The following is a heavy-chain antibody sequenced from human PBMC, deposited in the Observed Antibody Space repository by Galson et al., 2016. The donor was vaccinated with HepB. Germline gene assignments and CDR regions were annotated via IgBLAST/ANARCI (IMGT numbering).Heavy chain of an antibody. CDR1: GFSFSNSG. CDR2: ITRSGDAP. J-gene: IGHJ4*02. Sequence: SLRLSCAASGFSFSNSGMSWVRQAPGRGLEWVSGITRSGDAPHYADFVKGRFTISRDHSNNKHYLYMNNLTAEDTAIYYCGKHGCFDYWGQGALVTVSS. CDR3: GKHGCFDY. V-gene: IGHV3-23*01.